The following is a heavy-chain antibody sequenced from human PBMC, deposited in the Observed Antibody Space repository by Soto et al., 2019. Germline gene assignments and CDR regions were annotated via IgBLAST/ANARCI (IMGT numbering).Heavy chain of an antibody. CDR2: INTLSGDT. CDR1: GYTFSGYY. J-gene: IGHJ4*02. D-gene: IGHD3-3*02. Sequence: GASVKVSCKASGYTFSGYYMHWVRQAPGQGLEWMGWINTLSGDTSFPQKFQGRLAMTRGTSIDTAFMEVSRLTSDDTAIYYCARSLLNVILPLGYWGQGTLVTVSS. CDR3: ARSLLNVILPLGY. V-gene: IGHV1-2*02.